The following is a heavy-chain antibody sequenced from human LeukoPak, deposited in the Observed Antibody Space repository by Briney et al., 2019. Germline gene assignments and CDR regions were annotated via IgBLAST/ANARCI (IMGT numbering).Heavy chain of an antibody. D-gene: IGHD5-18*01. V-gene: IGHV5-51*01. CDR2: IYPGDSDT. CDR3: ARHRGYSYGYPDY. CDR1: GYRFTSYW. J-gene: IGHJ4*02. Sequence: GESLQISCQGSGYRFTSYWIGWVRPMPGKGLEWMGIIYPGDSDTRYSPSFQGQVTISADKSISTAYLQWSSLKASDTAMYYCARHRGYSYGYPDYWGQGTLVTVSS.